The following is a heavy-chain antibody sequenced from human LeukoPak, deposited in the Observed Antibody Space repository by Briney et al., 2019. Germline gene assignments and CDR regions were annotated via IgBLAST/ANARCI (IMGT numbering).Heavy chain of an antibody. D-gene: IGHD1-26*01. Sequence: PGGSLRLSCAASGFTFSSYAMTWVRRAPGKGLEWVSTIEVGGAITHYAASVKGRFTISRDTSRKILYLQMDSLRPEDTAVYYCAKPLGGSYLFDRWGQGTLVTASS. CDR1: GFTFSSYA. CDR2: IEVGGAIT. J-gene: IGHJ5*02. V-gene: IGHV3-23*05. CDR3: AKPLGGSYLFDR.